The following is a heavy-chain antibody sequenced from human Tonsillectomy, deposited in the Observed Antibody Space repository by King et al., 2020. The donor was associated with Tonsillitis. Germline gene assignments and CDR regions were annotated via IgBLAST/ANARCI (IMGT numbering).Heavy chain of an antibody. CDR3: ARDQYSSSWYYFDY. CDR2: ISSSSRYT. D-gene: IGHD6-13*01. CDR1: GFTFSDYY. Sequence: QLVQSGGGLVKPGGSRRLSCAAFGFTFSDYYMSWIRQAPGKGLEWGSYISSSSRYTNYADSVKGRFTISRDNAKNSLYLQMNSLIAEDTAVYYCARDQYSSSWYYFDYWGQGTLVTVSS. J-gene: IGHJ4*02. V-gene: IGHV3-11*05.